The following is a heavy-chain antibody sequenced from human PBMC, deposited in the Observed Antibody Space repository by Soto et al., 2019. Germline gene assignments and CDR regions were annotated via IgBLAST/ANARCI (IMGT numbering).Heavy chain of an antibody. CDR2: INRRVVT. D-gene: IGHD3-16*01. J-gene: IGHJ4*02. CDR3: ARDAAEINSYYIDF. Sequence: WGSLRLSCVASGFDFSSHDMNWVRQAPGKGLEWIAYINRRVVTHYADSVEGRFTISRDNAQNSLFLQMLSLRDEDTAVYYCARDAAEINSYYIDFWGQGALVTVSS. CDR1: GFDFSSHD. V-gene: IGHV3-48*02.